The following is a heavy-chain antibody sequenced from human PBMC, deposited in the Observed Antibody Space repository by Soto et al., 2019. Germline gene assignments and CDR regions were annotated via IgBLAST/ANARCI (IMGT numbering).Heavy chain of an antibody. CDR1: GFTFSNYG. CDR2: ISDDGDKR. CDR3: AKARVRIVGDNSFDY. V-gene: IGHV3-30*18. J-gene: IGHJ4*02. Sequence: PGGALRLFCLVSGFTFSNYGMHWVRQPPGKGLEWVALISDDGDKRYYADSVRGRLIISRDNSKDTLYLQMNSLGHDDTAVYFCAKARVRIVGDNSFDYRGQGNPVTXS. D-gene: IGHD1-26*01.